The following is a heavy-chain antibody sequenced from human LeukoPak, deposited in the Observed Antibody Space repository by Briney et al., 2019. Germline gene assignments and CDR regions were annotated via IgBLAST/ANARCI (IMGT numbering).Heavy chain of an antibody. CDR1: GYTLTAYY. Sequence: GASVKVSCKASGYTLTAYYMHWVRQAPGQGLEWMGWINPNSGGTNYAQKFQGRVTMTRDTSISTAYMELSRLRSDDTAVYYCARSPRNTAMVIDPGWYFDLWGRGTLVTVSS. D-gene: IGHD5-18*01. CDR3: ARSPRNTAMVIDPGWYFDL. J-gene: IGHJ2*01. V-gene: IGHV1-2*02. CDR2: INPNSGGT.